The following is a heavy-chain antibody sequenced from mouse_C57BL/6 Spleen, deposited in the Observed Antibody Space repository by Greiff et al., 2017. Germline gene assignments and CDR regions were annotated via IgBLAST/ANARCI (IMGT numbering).Heavy chain of an antibody. CDR1: GYTFTSYG. CDR2: IYPRSGNT. CDR3: ARSRGNRYYYALDY. J-gene: IGHJ4*01. D-gene: IGHD2-1*01. Sequence: QVQLKQSGAELARPGASVKLSCKASGYTFTSYGISWVKQRTGQGLEWIGEIYPRSGNTYYNEKFKGKATLTADKSSSTAYMELRSLTSEDSADYFCARSRGNRYYYALDYWGQGTSVTVSS. V-gene: IGHV1-81*01.